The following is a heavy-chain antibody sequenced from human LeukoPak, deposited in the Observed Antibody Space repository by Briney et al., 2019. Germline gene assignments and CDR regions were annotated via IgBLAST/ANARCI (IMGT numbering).Heavy chain of an antibody. V-gene: IGHV3-33*01. CDR2: IWYDGSNK. J-gene: IGHJ4*02. CDR1: GFTFSSYG. D-gene: IGHD3-22*01. CDR3: ARTGTGGYYYPDY. Sequence: PGGSLRLSCAASGFTFSSYGMHWVRQAPGKGLEWVAVIWYDGSNKYYADSVKGRFTISRDNSQNTLYVQMNSLTTEDTAVYYCARTGTGGYYYPDYWGQGTLVTVSS.